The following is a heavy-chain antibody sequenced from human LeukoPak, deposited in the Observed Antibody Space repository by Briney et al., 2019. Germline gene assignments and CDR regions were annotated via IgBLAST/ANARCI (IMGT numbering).Heavy chain of an antibody. Sequence: ASVKVSCKASGCTFTSYYMHWVRQAPGQGLEWMGWISAYNGNTNYAQKLQGRVTMTTDTSTSTAYMELRSLRSDDTAVYYCARDPYGDYGRGYFDYWGQGTLVTVSS. CDR1: GCTFTSYY. CDR2: ISAYNGNT. J-gene: IGHJ4*02. D-gene: IGHD4-17*01. CDR3: ARDPYGDYGRGYFDY. V-gene: IGHV1-18*04.